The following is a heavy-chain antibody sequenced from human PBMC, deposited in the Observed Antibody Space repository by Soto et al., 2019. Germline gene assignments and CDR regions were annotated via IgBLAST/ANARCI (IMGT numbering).Heavy chain of an antibody. J-gene: IGHJ4*02. D-gene: IGHD2-2*02. Sequence: ASVKVSCKASGYTFTNYGISCVRQAPGQGLEWVGWIHTYNGNTNFAQKFQDRVTLTTDTSTSTAYMELRSLTSDDTAVYYCARDSDYTIAYWGQGTLVTVSS. V-gene: IGHV1-18*01. CDR3: ARDSDYTIAY. CDR1: GYTFTNYG. CDR2: IHTYNGNT.